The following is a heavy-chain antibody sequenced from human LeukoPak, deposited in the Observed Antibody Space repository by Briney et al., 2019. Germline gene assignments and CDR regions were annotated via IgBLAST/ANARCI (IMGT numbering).Heavy chain of an antibody. D-gene: IGHD3-10*01. CDR1: GYTFTGYY. Sequence: ASVKVSCKASGYTFTGYYMHWVRQAPGQGLEWMGWINPNSGGTNYAQKFQGRVTMTRDTSISTAYTELSRLRSDDTAVYYCARAFGWVSAFDYWGQGTLVTVSS. J-gene: IGHJ4*02. CDR3: ARAFGWVSAFDY. V-gene: IGHV1-2*02. CDR2: INPNSGGT.